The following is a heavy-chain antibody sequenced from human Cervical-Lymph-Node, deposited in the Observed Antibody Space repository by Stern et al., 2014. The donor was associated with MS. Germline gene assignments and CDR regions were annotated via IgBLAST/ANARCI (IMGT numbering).Heavy chain of an antibody. Sequence: QVQLQESGPGLVRPSGTLSLTRAVSGGSVTTTNWWSWVRQPPGKGLEWIGEIYHSGSTNYDRSFKSRFTMSVDKSKNQVSLEMRSVTAADTAVYFCARDCGRSSCYVHWGQGTLVTVSS. V-gene: IGHV4-4*02. J-gene: IGHJ4*02. CDR3: ARDCGRSSCYVH. CDR1: GGSVTTTNW. CDR2: IYHSGST. D-gene: IGHD2-2*01.